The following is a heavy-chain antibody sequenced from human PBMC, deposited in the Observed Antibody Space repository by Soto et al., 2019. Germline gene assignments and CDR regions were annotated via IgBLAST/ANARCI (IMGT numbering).Heavy chain of an antibody. CDR3: AKGLWFGELLYYFDY. V-gene: IGHV3-23*01. D-gene: IGHD3-10*01. J-gene: IGHJ4*02. Sequence: GGSLRLSCEASGFTFSSHAMSWVRLAPGKGLEWVSAISGSGGSTYYADSVKGRFTISRDNSKNTLYLQMNSLRAEDTAVYYCAKGLWFGELLYYFDYWGQGTLVNVSS. CDR2: ISGSGGST. CDR1: GFTFSSHA.